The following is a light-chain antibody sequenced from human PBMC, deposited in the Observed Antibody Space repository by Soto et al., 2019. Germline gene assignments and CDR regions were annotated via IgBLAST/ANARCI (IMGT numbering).Light chain of an antibody. CDR1: QTITRW. J-gene: IGKJ1*01. CDR3: QQYNSYSLT. Sequence: DIQMTQSPSTLSASVGDRVTITCRAIQTITRWMAWYQQKPGKAPKLRIYDASTLESGVPSRFRGSRSGTEFTLTISSLQPDDFETYYCQQYNSYSLTFGQGTKVDI. CDR2: DAS. V-gene: IGKV1-5*01.